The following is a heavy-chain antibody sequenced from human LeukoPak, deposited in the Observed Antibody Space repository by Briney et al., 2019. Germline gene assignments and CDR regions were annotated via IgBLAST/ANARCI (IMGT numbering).Heavy chain of an antibody. CDR2: MYYSGST. Sequence: PSETLSLTCTVSGGSISSYYWSWIRQPPGKGLEWIGYMYYSGSTNYNPSLKSRVTISLDTSNNQFSLKLTSVTVADTAVYYCARAHSSSWYMDYWGQGTLVTVSS. CDR3: ARAHSSSWYMDY. CDR1: GGSISSYY. D-gene: IGHD6-13*01. V-gene: IGHV4-59*01. J-gene: IGHJ4*02.